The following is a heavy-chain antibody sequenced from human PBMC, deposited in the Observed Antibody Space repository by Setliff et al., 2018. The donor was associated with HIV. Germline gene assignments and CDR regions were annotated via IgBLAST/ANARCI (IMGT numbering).Heavy chain of an antibody. CDR2: TYSGGST. J-gene: IGHJ4*02. Sequence: GGSLRLSCAASGFTVSINYMSWVRQAPGKGLEWVSVTYSGGSTYYADSVKGRFTISRDNSKNTLYLQMNSLRAEDTAVYYCARAPYYYDSSGYLDYWGQGTLVTVSS. D-gene: IGHD3-22*01. CDR1: GFTVSINY. V-gene: IGHV3-53*01. CDR3: ARAPYYYDSSGYLDY.